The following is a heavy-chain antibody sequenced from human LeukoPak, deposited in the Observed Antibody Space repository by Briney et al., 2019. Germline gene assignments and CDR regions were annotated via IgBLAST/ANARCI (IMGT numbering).Heavy chain of an antibody. CDR1: GFTFSSYG. V-gene: IGHV3-30*02. J-gene: IGHJ4*02. CDR2: IRYDGSNK. D-gene: IGHD5-18*01. Sequence: GGSLRLSCAASGFTFSSYGMHWVRQAPGKGLEWVAFIRYDGSNKYYADSVKGRFTISRDNSKNTLYLQMNSLRAEDTAVYYCAKDRFKIQLWLFDYWGQGPLVTVSS. CDR3: AKDRFKIQLWLFDY.